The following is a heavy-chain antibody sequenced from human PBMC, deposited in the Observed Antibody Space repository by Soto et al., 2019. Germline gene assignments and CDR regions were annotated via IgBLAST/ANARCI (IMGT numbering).Heavy chain of an antibody. V-gene: IGHV1-18*01. J-gene: IGHJ4*02. Sequence: QVQLVQSGAEVKRPGASVKISCKASSFSPTTYAFSWVRRAPGKGLERMGLISADTGETRYAQKFQGRVAMTTDTSTRTAYMELRGLTSADTAVYYCGVSAGLDFWGQGTRVTVSS. CDR2: ISADTGET. CDR1: SFSPTTYA. D-gene: IGHD6-13*01. CDR3: GVSAGLDF.